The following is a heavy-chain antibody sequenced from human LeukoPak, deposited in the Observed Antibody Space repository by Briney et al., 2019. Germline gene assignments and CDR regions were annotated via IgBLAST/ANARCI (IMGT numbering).Heavy chain of an antibody. CDR2: ISYDGSNK. J-gene: IGHJ4*02. D-gene: IGHD2-21*02. V-gene: IGHV3-30*04. Sequence: GGSLRLSCAASGFTFSSYAMSWVRQAPGKGLEWVAVISYDGSNKYYADSVKGRFTISRDNSKNTLYLQMNSLRAEDTAVYYCAREGMWHIVVVTARRFDYWGQGTLVTVSS. CDR3: AREGMWHIVVVTARRFDY. CDR1: GFTFSSYA.